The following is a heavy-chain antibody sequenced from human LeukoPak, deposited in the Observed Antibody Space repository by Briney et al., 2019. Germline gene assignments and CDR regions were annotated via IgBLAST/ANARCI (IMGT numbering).Heavy chain of an antibody. CDR2: INPSGGST. V-gene: IGHV1-46*01. CDR1: GYTFSNYE. Sequence: GASVKVSCKASGYTFSNYEINWVRQAPGQGLEWMGIINPSGGSTSYAQKFQGRVTMTRDMSTSTAYMELSSLRSEDTAVYYCARGLSGTDYMDVWGKGTTVTVSS. D-gene: IGHD3-10*01. CDR3: ARGLSGTDYMDV. J-gene: IGHJ6*03.